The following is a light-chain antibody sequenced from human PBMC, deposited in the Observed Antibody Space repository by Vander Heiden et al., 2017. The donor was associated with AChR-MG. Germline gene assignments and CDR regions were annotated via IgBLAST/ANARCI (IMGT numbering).Light chain of an antibody. CDR2: AAS. CDR1: QRISTY. CDR3: QQSDNSPIT. Sequence: EIQMTQSPSSLSASVGDRVTITCRASQRISTYLNWYQQKPGKAPNLVISAASTLQSGVPSRFSASGSGTDFTLTISGLQLEDFATYYCQQSDNSPITFGHGTRVEIK. V-gene: IGKV1-39*01. J-gene: IGKJ3*01.